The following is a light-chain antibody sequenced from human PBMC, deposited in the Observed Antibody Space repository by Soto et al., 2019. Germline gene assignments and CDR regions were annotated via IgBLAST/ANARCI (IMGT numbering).Light chain of an antibody. CDR2: DVT. CDR1: SSHVGGYNY. CDR3: CSYAGSDVV. V-gene: IGLV2-11*01. Sequence: QSALTQPRSVSGSPGQSVTISCTGTSSHVGGYNYVSWYQQHPGKAPKLMIYDVTKRPSGVPDRFSGSKSGNTASLTISGLQAEDEADYYCCSYAGSDVVFGGGTQLTVL. J-gene: IGLJ2*01.